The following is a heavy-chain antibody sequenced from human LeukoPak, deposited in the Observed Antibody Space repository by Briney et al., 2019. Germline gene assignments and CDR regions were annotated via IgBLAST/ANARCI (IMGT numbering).Heavy chain of an antibody. D-gene: IGHD2-8*01. CDR2: INTNTGNP. CDR3: AREGCTNGVCYFRYYYYMDV. CDR1: GYTFTSYA. J-gene: IGHJ6*03. V-gene: IGHV7-4-1*02. Sequence: GASVKVSCKASGYTFTSYAMNWVRQAPGQGLEWMGWINTNTGNPTYAQGFTGRFVFSLDTSVSTAYLQISSLKAEDTAVYYCAREGCTNGVCYFRYYYYMDVWGKGTTVTVSS.